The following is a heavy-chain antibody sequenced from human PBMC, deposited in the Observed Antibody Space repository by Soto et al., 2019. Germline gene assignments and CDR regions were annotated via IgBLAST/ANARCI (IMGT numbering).Heavy chain of an antibody. CDR2: IYQSGGT. Sequence: QVQLQESGPGLVKPSGTLSLTCAVSGGSISTTNWWSWVRQPPGKGLEWIGEIYQSGGTDYNPSLKGRVTMSVDKSKNPLSLQLNSLTDADTAVYYCARGGLSVAGTLDYWGQGTLVTVSS. D-gene: IGHD6-19*01. CDR3: ARGGLSVAGTLDY. J-gene: IGHJ4*02. CDR1: GGSISTTNW. V-gene: IGHV4-4*02.